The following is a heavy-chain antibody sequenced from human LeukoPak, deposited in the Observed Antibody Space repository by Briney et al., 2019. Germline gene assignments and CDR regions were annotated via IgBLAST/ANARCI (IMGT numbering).Heavy chain of an antibody. Sequence: GASVTVSSTASAYTFSSYSIHWVRQAPGQRLQWMAWINAGKGNTKYSQKLQGRVTITGDTSASTAYMELSSLRSEDTAVYYCARGSCSSTSCFMDVWGQGTTVTVSS. CDR3: ARGSCSSTSCFMDV. D-gene: IGHD2-2*01. CDR2: INAGKGNT. V-gene: IGHV1-3*01. J-gene: IGHJ6*02. CDR1: AYTFSSYS.